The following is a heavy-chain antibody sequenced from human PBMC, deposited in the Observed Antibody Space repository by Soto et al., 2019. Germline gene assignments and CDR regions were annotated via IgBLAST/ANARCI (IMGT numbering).Heavy chain of an antibody. V-gene: IGHV3-33*01. CDR2: VSSDGTNK. Sequence: QVQLVESGGGVVQPGTSLRLSCAASGFTFTTYAMNWVRQAPGQVLEWVAMVSSDGTNKNYADSVKGRFTVSRDNSKNTLWLQMDSLRAEDTAVYYCARDPDGGQWLFNYWGQGSLVTVSS. J-gene: IGHJ4*02. CDR1: GFTFTTYA. D-gene: IGHD6-19*01. CDR3: ARDPDGGQWLFNY.